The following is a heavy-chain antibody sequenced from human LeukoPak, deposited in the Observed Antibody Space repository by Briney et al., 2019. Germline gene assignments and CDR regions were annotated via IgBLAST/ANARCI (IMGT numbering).Heavy chain of an antibody. J-gene: IGHJ4*02. D-gene: IGHD3-10*01. CDR2: INPNSGGT. V-gene: IGHV1-2*02. CDR3: ATAYGSGTDFYY. Sequence: ASVRVSCKASGYTFIGYYMHWVRQAPGHGLEWMGWINPNSGGTNYAQKFQGRVTMTRDTSISTAYMELSRLKSDDTAVYYCATAYGSGTDFYYWGQGTLVTVSS. CDR1: GYTFIGYY.